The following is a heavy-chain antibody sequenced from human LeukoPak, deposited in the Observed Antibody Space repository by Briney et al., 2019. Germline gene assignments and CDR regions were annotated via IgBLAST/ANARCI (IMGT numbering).Heavy chain of an antibody. CDR2: IGASDGYT. Sequence: GGSLRLSCVASGFSLSTFAMSWVRQSPEKGPEWVSAIGASDGYTYHADSVKGRFTMSRDISRNTVYLQMNSLRVDDTAVYFCARAPVVSCRGAFCYPLDYWGHGILITVSS. D-gene: IGHD2-15*01. J-gene: IGHJ4*01. V-gene: IGHV3-23*01. CDR1: GFSLSTFA. CDR3: ARAPVVSCRGAFCYPLDY.